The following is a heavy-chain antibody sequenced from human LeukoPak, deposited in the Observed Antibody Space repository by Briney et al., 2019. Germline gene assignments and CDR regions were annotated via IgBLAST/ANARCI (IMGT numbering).Heavy chain of an antibody. Sequence: GGSLRLSCAASGFTFSSYWMSWVRQAPGKGLEWVANIKQDGSEKYYVDSVKGRFTISRDNAKNSLYLQMNSLRAEDTAVYYCARDLGRGGYILFDYWGQGTLVTVSS. CDR2: IKQDGSEK. CDR3: ARDLGRGGYILFDY. V-gene: IGHV3-7*01. CDR1: GFTFSSYW. D-gene: IGHD5-24*01. J-gene: IGHJ4*02.